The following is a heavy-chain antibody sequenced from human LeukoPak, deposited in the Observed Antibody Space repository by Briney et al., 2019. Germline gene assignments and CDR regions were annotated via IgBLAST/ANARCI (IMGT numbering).Heavy chain of an antibody. CDR3: AKDQVVTAIRPDAFDI. CDR1: GFTFSSYG. Sequence: GGSLRLSCAASGFTFSSYGMHWVRQAPGKGLGWVAVISYDGSNKYYADSVKGRFTFSRDNSRNTLYLQMNSLRAEDTAVYYCAKDQVVTAIRPDAFDIWGQGTMVTVSS. V-gene: IGHV3-30*18. J-gene: IGHJ3*02. D-gene: IGHD2-21*02. CDR2: ISYDGSNK.